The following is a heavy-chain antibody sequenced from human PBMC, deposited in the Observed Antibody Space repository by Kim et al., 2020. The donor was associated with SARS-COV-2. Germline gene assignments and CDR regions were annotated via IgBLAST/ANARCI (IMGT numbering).Heavy chain of an antibody. D-gene: IGHD3-10*01. CDR2: INTNTGNP. CDR3: ARESSAPRITMVRVSTFRGGCSY. V-gene: IGHV7-4-1*02. CDR1: GYTFTSYA. Sequence: ASVKVSCKASGYTFTSYAMNWVRQAPGQGLEWMGWINTNTGNPTYAQGFTGRFVFALDTSVSTAYLQISSLKAEDTAVYYCARESSAPRITMVRVSTFRGGCSYGGQGTLVTVPS. J-gene: IGHJ4*02.